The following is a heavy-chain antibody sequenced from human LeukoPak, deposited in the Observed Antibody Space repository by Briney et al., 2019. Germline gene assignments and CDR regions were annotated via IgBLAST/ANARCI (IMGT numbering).Heavy chain of an antibody. D-gene: IGHD3-10*01. CDR1: GGSFSGYY. J-gene: IGHJ5*02. V-gene: IGHV4-34*01. CDR3: ARGMMRFGPRFHAGDGKFDP. CDR2: INHSGST. Sequence: KASETLSLTCAVYGGSFSGYYWSWIRQPPGKGLEWIGEINHSGSTNYNPSLKSRVTISVDTSKNQFSLKLSSVTAADTAVYYCARGMMRFGPRFHAGDGKFDPWGQGTLVTVSS.